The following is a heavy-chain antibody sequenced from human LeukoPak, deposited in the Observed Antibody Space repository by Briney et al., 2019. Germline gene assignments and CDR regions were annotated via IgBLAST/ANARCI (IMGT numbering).Heavy chain of an antibody. CDR3: ARQEGRRDGYNGY. CDR2: IYYSGST. V-gene: IGHV4-39*01. CDR1: GGSISSSSYY. J-gene: IGHJ4*02. D-gene: IGHD5-24*01. Sequence: PSETLSLTCTVSGGSISSSSYYWGWIRQPPGKGLEWIGSIYYSGSTYYNPSLKSRVTISVDTSKNQFSLKLSSVTAADTAVCYCARQEGRRDGYNGYWGQGTLVTVSS.